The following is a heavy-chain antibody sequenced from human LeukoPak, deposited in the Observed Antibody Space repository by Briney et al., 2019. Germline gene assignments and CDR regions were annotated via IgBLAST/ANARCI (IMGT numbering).Heavy chain of an antibody. D-gene: IGHD2-2*01. J-gene: IGHJ6*02. CDR3: ASPQYCSSTSCYWNYYYGMDV. V-gene: IGHV1-2*02. Sequence: ASVKVSCKASGYTFTGYYMHWVRQAPGQGLEWIGWINPNSGGTNYAQKLQGRVNMTRDTSISTAYMELSRLRSDDTAVYYCASPQYCSSTSCYWNYYYGMDVWGQGTTVTVSS. CDR2: INPNSGGT. CDR1: GYTFTGYY.